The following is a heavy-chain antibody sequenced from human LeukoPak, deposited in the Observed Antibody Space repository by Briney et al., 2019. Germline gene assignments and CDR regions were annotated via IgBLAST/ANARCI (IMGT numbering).Heavy chain of an antibody. CDR2: IYHQAGT. CDR1: GGYMENIY. D-gene: IGHD3-3*01. J-gene: IGHJ3*02. CDR3: AKIKTTFGVVTHAFDI. Sequence: SETLSLTCTVSGGYMENIYWHWIRQPPGKGLEWIGYIYHQAGTEFNPSLKNRVAISVDTSKNQFSLKLSSVTAADTAVYYCAKIKTTFGVVTHAFDIWGQGTIVTVSP. V-gene: IGHV4-59*01.